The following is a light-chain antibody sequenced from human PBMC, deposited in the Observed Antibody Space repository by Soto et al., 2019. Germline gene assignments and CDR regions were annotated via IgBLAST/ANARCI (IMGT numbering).Light chain of an antibody. CDR1: SSDVGAYNY. CDR3: CSFTSITTYV. CDR2: EVS. J-gene: IGLJ1*01. Sequence: QSALTLPASVSGSLGQSITISCTGTSSDVGAYNYVSWYQQQPGKAPKLMISEVSNRPSGVSNRFSGSKSGNTASLIISGLQAEDEADYYCCSFTSITTYVFGTGTKVTV. V-gene: IGLV2-14*01.